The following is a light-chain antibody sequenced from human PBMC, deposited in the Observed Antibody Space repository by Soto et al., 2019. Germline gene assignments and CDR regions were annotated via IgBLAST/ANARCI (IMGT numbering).Light chain of an antibody. CDR2: EVT. Sequence: QSVLAQPASVSGSPGQSITLSCTGSSSDVGGYDHVSWYQHHPGKAPKLLIYEVTNRPSGVSNRFSGSKSGNTASLTISGLQAEDEADYYCSSYTSSSTSYAFGTGTKVTAL. J-gene: IGLJ1*01. V-gene: IGLV2-14*01. CDR1: SSDVGGYDH. CDR3: SSYTSSSTSYA.